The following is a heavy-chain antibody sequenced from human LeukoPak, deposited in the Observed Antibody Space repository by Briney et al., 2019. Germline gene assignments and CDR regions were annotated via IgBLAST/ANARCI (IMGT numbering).Heavy chain of an antibody. CDR2: ITSGGST. V-gene: IGHV3-23*01. CDR3: AKAGGVNNGRYYFDY. J-gene: IGHJ4*02. Sequence: GGSLRLSCAASGFTFSDYGISWVRQAPGKGLQWVATITSGGSTYYGDSVKGRFTISRDNSKSTLYLQMDSLRTEDTAVYYCAKAGGVNNGRYYFDYWGQGTLVTVSS. D-gene: IGHD3-16*01. CDR1: GFTFSDYG.